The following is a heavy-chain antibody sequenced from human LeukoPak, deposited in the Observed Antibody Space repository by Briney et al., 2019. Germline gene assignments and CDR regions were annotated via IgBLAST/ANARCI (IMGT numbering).Heavy chain of an antibody. V-gene: IGHV3-66*01. J-gene: IGHJ4*02. CDR1: GFTVSNNY. CDR3: ATIPVLRYFDWFVRQSGY. CDR2: IYSGGST. Sequence: GGSLRLSCAASGFTVSNNYMSWVRQAPGKGLEWVSVIYSGGSTYYADSVKGRFTISRDNSKNTLYLQMNSLRAEDTAVYYCATIPVLRYFDWFVRQSGYWGQGTLVTVSS. D-gene: IGHD3-9*01.